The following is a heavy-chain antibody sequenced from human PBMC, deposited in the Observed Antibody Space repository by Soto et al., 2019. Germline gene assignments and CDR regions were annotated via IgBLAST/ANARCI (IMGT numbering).Heavy chain of an antibody. Sequence: QLLESGGGLVQPGGSLRLSCAASGFTFSSYAMSWVRQAPGKGLEWVSVIRGSVSNTYYADSVSGRFTISRDNSKNTLYLQLNSLRAEDTAVYYCAKIRDSSGYYEDAFDVWGQGTTVTVSS. V-gene: IGHV3-23*01. J-gene: IGHJ3*01. CDR2: IRGSVSNT. CDR3: AKIRDSSGYYEDAFDV. D-gene: IGHD3-22*01. CDR1: GFTFSSYA.